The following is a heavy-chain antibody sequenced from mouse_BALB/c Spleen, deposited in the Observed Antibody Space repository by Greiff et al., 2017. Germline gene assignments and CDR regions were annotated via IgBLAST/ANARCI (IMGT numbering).Heavy chain of an antibody. V-gene: IGHV14-3*02. D-gene: IGHD1-1*01. CDR1: GFNIKDTY. Sequence: EVQLHQSGAELVKPGASVKLSCTASGFNIKDTYMHWVKQRPEKGLEWIGRIDPANGNTKYDPQFQGKATITADTSSNTAYLQLSSLTSEDTAVYDCARWAITTVVARTYWGQGTTLT. J-gene: IGHJ2*01. CDR2: IDPANGNT. CDR3: ARWAITTVVARTY.